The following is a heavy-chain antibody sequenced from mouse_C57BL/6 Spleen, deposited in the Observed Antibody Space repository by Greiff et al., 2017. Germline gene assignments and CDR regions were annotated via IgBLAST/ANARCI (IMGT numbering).Heavy chain of an antibody. J-gene: IGHJ3*01. V-gene: IGHV1-50*01. D-gene: IGHD1-1*01. CDR2: IDPSDSYT. Sequence: QVQLQQPGAELVKPGASVKLSCKASGYTFTSYWMQWVKQRPGQGLEWIGEIDPSDSYTNYNQKFKGKATLTVDTSSSTAYMQLSSLTSEDSAVYYCARLYGSSYVAYWGQGTLVTVSA. CDR1: GYTFTSYW. CDR3: ARLYGSSYVAY.